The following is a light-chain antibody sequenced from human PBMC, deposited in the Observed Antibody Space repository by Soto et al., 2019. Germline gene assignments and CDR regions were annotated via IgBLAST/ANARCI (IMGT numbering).Light chain of an antibody. J-gene: IGKJ5*01. CDR3: QQRSNWPPY. Sequence: IVLTQSPGTLSLSPGERATLSCRASQSVSSYLAWYQQKPGQAPRLLISDASDRATGIPDRFSGSGSGTDFTLTISSLEPEDFAVYYCQQRSNWPPYFGQGTRLEIK. CDR1: QSVSSY. V-gene: IGKV3-11*01. CDR2: DAS.